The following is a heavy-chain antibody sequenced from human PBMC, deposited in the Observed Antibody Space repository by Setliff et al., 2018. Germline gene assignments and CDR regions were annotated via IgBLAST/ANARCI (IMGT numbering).Heavy chain of an antibody. Sequence: TFTSYYMHWVRQAPGQGLEWMGIINPSGGSTSYAQKFQGRVTMTRDTSTSTVYMELSSLRSEDTAVYYCARDIFSMIVAAKWLDPWGQGTLVTVSS. J-gene: IGHJ5*02. CDR3: ARDIFSMIVAAKWLDP. CDR1: TFTSYY. V-gene: IGHV1-46*01. CDR2: INPSGGST. D-gene: IGHD3-22*01.